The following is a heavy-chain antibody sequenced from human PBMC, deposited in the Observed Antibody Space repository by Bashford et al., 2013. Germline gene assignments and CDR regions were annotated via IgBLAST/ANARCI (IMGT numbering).Heavy chain of an antibody. Sequence: WVRQMPGKGLEWMGNIYPGDSDTRYSPSFQGQVTISADKSITTAYLQWSSLKASDTAMYYCATPVVAAEDDAFDIVGPRDNGHRLL. CDR2: IYPGDSDT. V-gene: IGHV5-51*01. CDR3: ATPVVAAEDDAFDI. D-gene: IGHD2-15*01. J-gene: IGHJ3*02.